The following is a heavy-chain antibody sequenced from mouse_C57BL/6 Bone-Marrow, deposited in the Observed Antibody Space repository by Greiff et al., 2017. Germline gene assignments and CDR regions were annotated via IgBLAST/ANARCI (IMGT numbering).Heavy chain of an antibody. D-gene: IGHD3-2*02. J-gene: IGHJ4*01. CDR3: TRWPLRLPHYYAMDY. Sequence: EVQGVESGEGLVKPGGSLKLSCAASGFTFSSYAMSWVRQTPEKRLEWVAYISSGGDYIYYADTVKGRFTISRDNARNTLYLQMSSLKSKDTAMYYWTRWPLRLPHYYAMDYWGQGTSVTVSS. CDR1: GFTFSSYA. V-gene: IGHV5-9-1*02. CDR2: ISSGGDYI.